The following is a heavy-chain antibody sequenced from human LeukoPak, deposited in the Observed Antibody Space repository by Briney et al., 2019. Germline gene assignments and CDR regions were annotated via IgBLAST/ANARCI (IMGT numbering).Heavy chain of an antibody. J-gene: IGHJ4*02. V-gene: IGHV1-69*05. D-gene: IGHD1-1*01. CDR3: ARGPELERFDY. CDR1: GGTFSSYA. Sequence: SVKVSCKASGGTFSSYAISWVRQAPRQGLEWMGGIIPIFGTANYAQKFQGRVRITTDESTSTAYMELSSLRSEDTAVYYCARGPELERFDYWGQGTLVTVSS. CDR2: IIPIFGTA.